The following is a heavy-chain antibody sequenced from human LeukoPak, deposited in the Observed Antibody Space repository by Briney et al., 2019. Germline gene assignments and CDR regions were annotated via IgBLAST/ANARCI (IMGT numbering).Heavy chain of an antibody. J-gene: IGHJ4*02. V-gene: IGHV3-73*01. CDR1: GFTFSDSA. Sequence: QPGRSLRLSCAASGFTFSDSAIHWVRQASGKGLEWVGRIRSKPQSYATAYDESLKGRFTISRDDSKNTAYLQMSSLKIEDTAVYYCTRVGPSTVVDYWGQGTQVTVSS. CDR3: TRVGPSTVVDY. CDR2: IRSKPQSYAT. D-gene: IGHD1-26*01.